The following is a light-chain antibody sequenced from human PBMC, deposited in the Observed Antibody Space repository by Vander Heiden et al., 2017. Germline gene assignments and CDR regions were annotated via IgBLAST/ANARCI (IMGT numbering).Light chain of an antibody. V-gene: IGLV1-47*02. CDR1: LPNIGSHL. J-gene: IGLJ3*02. Sequence: QSVLTQPPSASGTPGQRVIIHCFGSLPNIGSHLVSWYQQLPGTAPKLLIYSNNQRPSGVPDRVSGSKSGASASLAISGLRSEDEADYYCAAWDDSLSGRWVFGGGTKLTVL. CDR2: SNN. CDR3: AAWDDSLSGRWV.